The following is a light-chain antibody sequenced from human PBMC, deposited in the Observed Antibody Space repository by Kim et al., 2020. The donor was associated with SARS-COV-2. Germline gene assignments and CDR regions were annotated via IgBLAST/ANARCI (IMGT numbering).Light chain of an antibody. V-gene: IGLV3-19*01. CDR1: SVISYY. CDR2: GKN. Sequence: AFGQTLSITCQGDSVISYYPSWYQQKPGQAPLLVIYGKNNRPSGIPDRFSGSSSGNTASLTFTGAQAEDEADYYCISRDIRRNHWVFGGGTQLTVL. J-gene: IGLJ3*02. CDR3: ISRDIRRNHWV.